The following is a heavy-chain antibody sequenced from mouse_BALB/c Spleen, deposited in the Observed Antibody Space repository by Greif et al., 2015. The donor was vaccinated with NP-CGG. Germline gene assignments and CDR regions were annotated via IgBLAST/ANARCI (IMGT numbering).Heavy chain of an antibody. CDR2: IAPGSGST. J-gene: IGHJ4*01. D-gene: IGHD2-4*01. V-gene: IGHV1S41*01. CDR1: GYTITSYW. CDR3: ARDPYDYDDAMDY. Sequence: DLVKPGASVKLSCKASGYTITSYWINWIKQRPGQGLEWIGRIAPGSGSTYYNEMFKGKATLTVDTSSSTAYIQRSSLSSEDAAVYCCARDPYDYDDAMDYWGQGTSVTVSS.